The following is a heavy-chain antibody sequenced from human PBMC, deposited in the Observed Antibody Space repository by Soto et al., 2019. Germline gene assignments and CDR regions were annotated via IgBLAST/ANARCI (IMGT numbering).Heavy chain of an antibody. Sequence: EVQLVESGGGLVQPGGSLRLSCAASGFTVSSNYMSWVRQAPGKGLEWLSVIYTDDSTYYADSVKGRFTISRHNSKNTLNLQMTGLGAEDTAVTYCTGGTSGGSGPLYWGQGPLVTVSS. CDR3: TGGTSGGSGPLY. CDR1: GFTVSSNY. CDR2: IYTDDST. D-gene: IGHD2-15*01. V-gene: IGHV3-53*04. J-gene: IGHJ4*02.